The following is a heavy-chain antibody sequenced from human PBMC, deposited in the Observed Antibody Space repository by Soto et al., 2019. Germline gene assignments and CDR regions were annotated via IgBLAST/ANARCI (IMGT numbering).Heavy chain of an antibody. CDR1: GGTFNSYA. CDR3: ARDCKDIEGATVD. V-gene: IGHV1-69*06. CDR2: IIPIFGTA. J-gene: IGHJ4*02. D-gene: IGHD1-26*01. Sequence: QVQLVQSWAEVKKPGSSVKVSCKASGGTFNSYAISWERQAPGQGLEWMGGIIPIFGTANYAQTFQGRVTITADKSRSTAYMELSSLRSEDTAVYYCARDCKDIEGATVDWGQGTLVTVSS.